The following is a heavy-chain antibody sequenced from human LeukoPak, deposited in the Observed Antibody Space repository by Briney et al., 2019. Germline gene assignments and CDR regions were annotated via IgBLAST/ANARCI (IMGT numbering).Heavy chain of an antibody. CDR3: ARHGSRGYSYGYEWPITNWFDP. D-gene: IGHD5-18*01. CDR1: GGSISSSSYY. V-gene: IGHV4-39*01. CDR2: IYYSGST. Sequence: SETLSLTCTVSGGSISSSSYYWGWIRQPPGKGLEWTGSIYYSGSTYYNPSLKSRVTISVDTSKNQFSLKLSSVTAADTAVYYCARHGSRGYSYGYEWPITNWFDPWGQGTLVTVSS. J-gene: IGHJ5*02.